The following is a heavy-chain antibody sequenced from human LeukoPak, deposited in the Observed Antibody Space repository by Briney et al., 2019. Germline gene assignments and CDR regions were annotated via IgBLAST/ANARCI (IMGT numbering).Heavy chain of an antibody. CDR2: IYYTANT. J-gene: IGHJ4*02. CDR1: GISISSSNSY. D-gene: IGHD3/OR15-3a*01. CDR3: ARQTGSGLFTLP. V-gene: IGHV4-39*01. Sequence: SETLSLTCTVSGISISSSNSYWGWIRQPPGKGLEWIGSIYYTANTYYNASLKSRVTISIDTSKNQISLRLTSVTAADTAMYYCARQTGSGLFTLPGGQGTLVTVSS.